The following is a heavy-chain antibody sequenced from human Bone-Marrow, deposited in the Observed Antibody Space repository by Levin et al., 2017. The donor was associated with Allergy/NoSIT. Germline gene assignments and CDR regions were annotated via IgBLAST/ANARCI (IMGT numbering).Heavy chain of an antibody. V-gene: IGHV1-69*02. J-gene: IGHJ6*02. CDR1: GGTFSSYT. Sequence: ASVKVSCKASGGTFSSYTISWVRQAPGQGLEWMGRIIPILGIANYAQKFQGRVTITADKSTSTAYMELSSLRSEDTAVYYCASGLEPASYYYYGMDVWGQGTTVTVSS. D-gene: IGHD1-14*01. CDR2: IIPILGIA. CDR3: ASGLEPASYYYYGMDV.